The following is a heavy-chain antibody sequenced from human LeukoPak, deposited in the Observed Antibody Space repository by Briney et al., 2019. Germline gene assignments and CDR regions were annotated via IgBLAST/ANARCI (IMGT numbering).Heavy chain of an antibody. D-gene: IGHD4-17*01. V-gene: IGHV3-23*01. CDR2: ISGNGDST. CDR1: GFTFSIYA. J-gene: IGHJ5*01. Sequence: GGPLRLSCAASGFTFSIYAMSWVRQAPGKGLEWVSAISGNGDSTYYTDSVKGRFTISRDNSRNTLYVQMTRLTAEDTAVYYCAKYRDVTSKGIGLGSLGQGTLVTVSS. CDR3: AKYRDVTSKGIGLGS.